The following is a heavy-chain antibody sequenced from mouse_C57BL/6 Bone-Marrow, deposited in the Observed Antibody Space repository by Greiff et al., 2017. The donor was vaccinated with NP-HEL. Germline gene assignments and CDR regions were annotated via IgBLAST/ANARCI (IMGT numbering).Heavy chain of an antibody. D-gene: IGHD1-1*01. Sequence: VQLQQSGPELVKPGASVKISCKASGYAFSSSWMNWVKQRPGKGLEWIGRIYPGDGDTNYNGKFKGKATLTADKSSSTAYMQLSSLTSEDSAVYFCARLKPYYYGSSFPFDYWGQGTTLTVSS. CDR2: IYPGDGDT. J-gene: IGHJ2*01. CDR3: ARLKPYYYGSSFPFDY. V-gene: IGHV1-82*01. CDR1: GYAFSSSW.